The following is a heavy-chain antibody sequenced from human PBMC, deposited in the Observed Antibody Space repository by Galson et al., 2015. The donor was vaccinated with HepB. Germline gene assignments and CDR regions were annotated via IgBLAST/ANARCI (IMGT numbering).Heavy chain of an antibody. CDR2: INPNSGGT. J-gene: IGHJ3*02. D-gene: IGHD2-2*01. V-gene: IGHV1-2*06. Sequence: SVKVSCKASGYTFTGYYMHWVRQAPGQGLKWMGRINPNSGGTNYAQKFQGRVTMTRDTSISTAYMELSRLRSDDTAVYYCARLYFRRIVVVPAGNAFDIWGQGTMVTVSS. CDR1: GYTFTGYY. CDR3: ARLYFRRIVVVPAGNAFDI.